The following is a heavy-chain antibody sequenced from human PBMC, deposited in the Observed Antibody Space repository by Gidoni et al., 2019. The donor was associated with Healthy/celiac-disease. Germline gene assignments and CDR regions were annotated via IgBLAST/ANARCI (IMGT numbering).Heavy chain of an antibody. V-gene: IGHV3-23*01. CDR3: AKDPEDIVVVGWYFDL. D-gene: IGHD2-2*01. CDR1: GFTFSSYA. J-gene: IGHJ2*01. CDR2: ISGSGGST. Sequence: EVQLLESGGGLVQPGGSLRLSCAASGFTFSSYAMSWVRQAPGKGLEWVSAISGSGGSTYYADSVKGRFTISRDNSKNTLYLQMNSLRAEDTAVYYCAKDPEDIVVVGWYFDLWGRGTLVTVSS.